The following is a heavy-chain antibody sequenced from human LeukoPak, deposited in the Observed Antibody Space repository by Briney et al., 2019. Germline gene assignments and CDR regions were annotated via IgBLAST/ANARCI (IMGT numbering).Heavy chain of an antibody. CDR1: GAPVNFYY. D-gene: IGHD3-10*01. CDR3: AKESRLGGASGSHHFDY. V-gene: IGHV4-4*07. Sequence: SETLSLTCTVSGAPVNFYYLSWIRHSAENGLQWIGRIYTRGNTNYHPSLKSRVTLSVDTSRNQFSPMLSSVTAADTAVYYCAKESRLGGASGSHHFDYWGQGVLVTVSS. J-gene: IGHJ4*02. CDR2: IYTRGNT.